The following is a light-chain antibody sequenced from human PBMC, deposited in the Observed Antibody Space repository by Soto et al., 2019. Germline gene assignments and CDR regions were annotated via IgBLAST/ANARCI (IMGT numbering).Light chain of an antibody. Sequence: DIQMTQSPSSLSASVEDRATMTCRASQNINNYLNWYQQKQGKAPKLLIFAAANLETGIPSRFSGSGSGTDFTLSVSNLQPEDFATYYCQQTYMTPPWTFGQGTKVEI. CDR3: QQTYMTPPWT. CDR2: AAA. CDR1: QNINNY. V-gene: IGKV1-39*01. J-gene: IGKJ1*01.